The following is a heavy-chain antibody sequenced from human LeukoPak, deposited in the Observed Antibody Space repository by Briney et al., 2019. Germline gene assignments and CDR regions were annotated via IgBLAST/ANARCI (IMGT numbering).Heavy chain of an antibody. CDR2: INHSGST. CDR1: GGSFSGYY. V-gene: IGHV4-34*01. D-gene: IGHD6-19*01. Sequence: SETLSLTCAVYGGSFSGYYWSWIRQPPGKGLEWIGEINHSGSTNYNPSLKSRVTISVGTSKNQFSLKLSSVTAADTAVYYCASLTSGSSGWRTSRDYWGQGTLVTVSS. CDR3: ASLTSGSSGWRTSRDY. J-gene: IGHJ4*02.